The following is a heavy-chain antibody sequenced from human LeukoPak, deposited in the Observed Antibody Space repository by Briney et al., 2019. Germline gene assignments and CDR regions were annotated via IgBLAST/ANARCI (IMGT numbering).Heavy chain of an antibody. Sequence: SETLSLTCTVSGVSISSYYWSWVRQPAGKGLEWIGRIYTSGSTNYNPSLKSRVTMSVDTSKNQFSLKLSSVTAADTAVYYCARDLGRYSSTWYWFDPWGQGTLVTVSS. CDR3: ARDLGRYSSTWYWFDP. J-gene: IGHJ5*02. CDR1: GVSISSYY. V-gene: IGHV4-4*07. D-gene: IGHD6-13*01. CDR2: IYTSGST.